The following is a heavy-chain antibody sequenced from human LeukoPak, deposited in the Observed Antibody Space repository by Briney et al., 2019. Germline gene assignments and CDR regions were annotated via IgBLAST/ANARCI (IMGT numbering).Heavy chain of an antibody. CDR1: GFTVSSNY. CDR3: ARVGRGLRTLSYYFDY. D-gene: IGHD5-12*01. V-gene: IGHV4-39*07. J-gene: IGHJ4*02. Sequence: GSLRLSCAASGFTVSSNYMSWVRQAPGKGLEWIGSIYYSGSTYYNPSLKSRVTISVDTSKNQFSLKLSSVTAADTAVYYCARVGRGLRTLSYYFDYWGQGTLVTVSS. CDR2: IYYSGST.